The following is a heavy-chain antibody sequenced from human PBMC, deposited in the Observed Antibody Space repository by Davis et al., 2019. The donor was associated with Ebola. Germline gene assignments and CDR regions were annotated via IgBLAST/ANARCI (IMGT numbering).Heavy chain of an antibody. D-gene: IGHD2-15*01. Sequence: PGGSLRLSCAASGFTFSDYYMSWIRQAPGKGLEWVSSISSSSSYIYYADSVKGRFTISRDNAKNSLYLQMNSLRAEDTAVYYCAREVVVADNWFDPWGQGTLVTVSS. CDR2: ISSSSSYI. J-gene: IGHJ5*02. V-gene: IGHV3-11*06. CDR1: GFTFSDYY. CDR3: AREVVVADNWFDP.